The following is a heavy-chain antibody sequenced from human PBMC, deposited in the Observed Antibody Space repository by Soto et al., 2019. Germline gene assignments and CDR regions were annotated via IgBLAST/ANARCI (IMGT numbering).Heavy chain of an antibody. CDR1: GFKVSDYY. V-gene: IGHV3-11*06. CDR2: SSNSGTYT. D-gene: IGHD3-10*02. CDR3: ARSGDNYNVLDY. J-gene: IGHJ4*02. Sequence: PVRSLRLSCAASGFKVSDYYMSWIRQAPGKGLEWLSYSSNSGTYTRYADSVKGRFSIYRDNAKNSLFLQINSLRGEDSATYYCARSGDNYNVLDYWGQGTPVTVSS.